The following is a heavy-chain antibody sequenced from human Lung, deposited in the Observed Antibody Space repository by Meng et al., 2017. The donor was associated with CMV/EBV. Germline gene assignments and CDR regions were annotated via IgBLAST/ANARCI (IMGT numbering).Heavy chain of an antibody. J-gene: IGHJ3*02. CDR2: IRHDGSNK. D-gene: IGHD2-2*01. CDR1: GFTFDTYG. Sequence: GGSLRLXCAASGFTFDTYGMHWVRQAPGKRLEWVAFIRHDGSNKYYADSVKGRFTISRDNSKNTLYLQMNSLRAEDTAVYYCAREGVVPAAMRSAFDIWGQXTMVTV. CDR3: AREGVVPAAMRSAFDI. V-gene: IGHV3-30*02.